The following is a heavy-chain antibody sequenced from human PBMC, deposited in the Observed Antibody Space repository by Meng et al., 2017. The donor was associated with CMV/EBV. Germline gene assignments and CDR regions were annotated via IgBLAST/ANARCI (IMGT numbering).Heavy chain of an antibody. D-gene: IGHD6-6*01. J-gene: IGHJ6*02. V-gene: IGHV3-74*01. CDR3: ARDSSSSYYYYGMDV. Sequence: LTGAASGFTFSSYWMHWVRQAPGKGLVWVSRINSDGSSTSYADSVKGRFTISRDNAKNTLYLQMNSLRAEDTAVYYCARDSSSSYYYYGMDVWGQGTTVTVSS. CDR2: INSDGSST. CDR1: GFTFSSYW.